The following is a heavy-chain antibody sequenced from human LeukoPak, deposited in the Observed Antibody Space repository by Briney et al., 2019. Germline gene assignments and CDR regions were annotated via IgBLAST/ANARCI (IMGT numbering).Heavy chain of an antibody. J-gene: IGHJ3*02. CDR1: GFTFSSYG. CDR3: ARGGYFDWLVIAVAGTDAFDI. D-gene: IGHD6-19*01. Sequence: GGSLRLSCAASGFTFSSYGMHWVRQAPGKGLEWVAVISYDGSNKYYADSVKGRSTISRDNSKNTLYLQMNSLRAEDTAVYYCARGGYFDWLVIAVAGTDAFDIWGQGTMVTVSS. CDR2: ISYDGSNK. V-gene: IGHV3-30*03.